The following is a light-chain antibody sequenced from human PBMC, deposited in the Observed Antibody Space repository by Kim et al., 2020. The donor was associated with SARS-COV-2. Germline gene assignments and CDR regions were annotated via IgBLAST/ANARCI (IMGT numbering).Light chain of an antibody. V-gene: IGKV1-16*01. J-gene: IGKJ2*01. Sequence: SESVGDRVSITCRASKDINNELAWFQQKPGKAPKSQIYAAFRLQSGVPSRFAGGASGTDFTLTISNLQPEDFAIYYCLQYNVYPYIFGQGTKLDI. CDR3: LQYNVYPYI. CDR1: KDINNE. CDR2: AAF.